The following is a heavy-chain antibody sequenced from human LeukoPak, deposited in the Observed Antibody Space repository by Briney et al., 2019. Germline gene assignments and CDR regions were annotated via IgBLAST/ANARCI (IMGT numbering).Heavy chain of an antibody. CDR1: GGSISSYY. D-gene: IGHD5-24*01. V-gene: IGHV4-59*01. CDR2: ISYSGST. Sequence: PSETLSLTCTVSGGSISSYYWSWIRQPPGKGLEWIGYISYSGSTNYNPSLKSRVTISVDTSKNQFSLKLSSVTAADTAVYYCASFRWLPTEGDDYWGQGTLVTVSS. J-gene: IGHJ4*02. CDR3: ASFRWLPTEGDDY.